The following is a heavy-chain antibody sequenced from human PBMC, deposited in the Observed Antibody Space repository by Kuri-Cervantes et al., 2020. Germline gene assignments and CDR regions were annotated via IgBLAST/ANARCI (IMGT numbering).Heavy chain of an antibody. D-gene: IGHD3-22*01. Sequence: GESLKISCAASGFTFSSYSMNWVRQAPGKGLEWVSAISGSGGSTYYADSVKGRFTISRENAENSLYLQMNSLRAGDTAVYYCARGYYYDSSGCALDYWGQGTLVTVSS. CDR3: ARGYYYDSSGCALDY. V-gene: IGHV3-21*01. CDR2: ISGSGGST. CDR1: GFTFSSYS. J-gene: IGHJ4*02.